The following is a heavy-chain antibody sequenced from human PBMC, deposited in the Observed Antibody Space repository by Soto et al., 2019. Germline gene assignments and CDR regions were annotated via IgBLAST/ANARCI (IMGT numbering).Heavy chain of an antibody. J-gene: IGHJ6*02. CDR2: IIPIFGTA. CDR3: ARDHITMVRGVIPHYYYYGMDV. D-gene: IGHD3-10*01. CDR1: GGTFSSYA. Sequence: SVKVSCKASGGTFSSYAISWVRQAPGQGLGWMGGIIPIFGTANYAQKFQGRVTITADESTSTAYMELSSLRSEDTAVYYCARDHITMVRGVIPHYYYYGMDVWGQGTTVTVSS. V-gene: IGHV1-69*13.